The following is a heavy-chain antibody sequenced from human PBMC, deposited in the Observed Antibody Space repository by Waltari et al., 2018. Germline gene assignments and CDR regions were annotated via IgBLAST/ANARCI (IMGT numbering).Heavy chain of an antibody. Sequence: DVQLVESGGGLVQPGGSLRLSCAASGFTFSSYEMNWVRQAPGKGLEWVSYISSSGSTIYYTDSVKGRFTISRDNAKNSLYLQMNSLRAEDTAVYYCARVSRELLYYYYGMDVWGQGTTVTVSS. D-gene: IGHD3-10*01. V-gene: IGHV3-48*03. CDR1: GFTFSSYE. J-gene: IGHJ6*02. CDR2: ISSSGSTI. CDR3: ARVSRELLYYYYGMDV.